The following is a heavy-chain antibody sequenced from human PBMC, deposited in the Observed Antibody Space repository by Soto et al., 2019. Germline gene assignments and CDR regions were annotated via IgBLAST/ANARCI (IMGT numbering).Heavy chain of an antibody. D-gene: IGHD2-2*01. CDR3: ARVPDR. CDR1: GGSIRCGGYS. CDR2: IYHSGST. Sequence: PSETLSLTCAVSGGSIRCGGYSWSWIRQPPGKGLEWIGYIYHSGSTYYNPSLKSRVTISVDRSKNQFSLKLSSVTAADTAVYYCARVPDRWGQGTLVT. V-gene: IGHV4-30-2*01. J-gene: IGHJ5*02.